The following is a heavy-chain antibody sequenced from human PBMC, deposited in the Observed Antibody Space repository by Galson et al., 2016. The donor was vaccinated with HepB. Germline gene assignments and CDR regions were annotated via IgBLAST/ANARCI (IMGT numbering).Heavy chain of an antibody. J-gene: IGHJ4*02. V-gene: IGHV1-69*13. Sequence: SVKVSCKASRDTFKNYTISWVRQAPGLGLEWMAQIIPISGRANYAPKFQGRVTITADESTATAYMELRSLKSDDTAVYYCARDANDDHDGWGDYYFDYWGQGTLVTVSS. D-gene: IGHD3-10*01. CDR2: IIPISGRA. CDR1: RDTFKNYT. CDR3: ARDANDDHDGWGDYYFDY.